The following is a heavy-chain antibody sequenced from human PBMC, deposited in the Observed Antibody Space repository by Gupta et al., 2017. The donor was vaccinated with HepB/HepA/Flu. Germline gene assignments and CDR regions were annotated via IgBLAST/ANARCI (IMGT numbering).Heavy chain of an antibody. Sequence: QVQLVQSGAEVKKPGASVKVSCKASGYTITSYGISWVRQAPGQGLEWMGWISAYNGNTNDAQKLQGRVNMTTDTSTSTAYMELRSLRSDDTDVYYCARMEEIVVVGAANLHYYYYMDVWGKGTTVTVSS. V-gene: IGHV1-18*01. CDR1: GYTITSYG. D-gene: IGHD2-15*01. J-gene: IGHJ6*03. CDR3: ARMEEIVVVGAANLHYYYYMDV. CDR2: ISAYNGNT.